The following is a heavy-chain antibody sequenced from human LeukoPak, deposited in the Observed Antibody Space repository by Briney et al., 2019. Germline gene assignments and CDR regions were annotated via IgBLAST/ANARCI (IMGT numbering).Heavy chain of an antibody. D-gene: IGHD6-6*01. Sequence: SVKVSCKASGGTFSSYAISWVRQAPGQGLEWMGGIIPIFGTANYAQKFQGRVTITADKSSTTVYMELSSLRSEDTAVYYCARGRPSSSQTSFDYWGQGTLVTVSS. J-gene: IGHJ4*02. CDR1: GGTFSSYA. CDR3: ARGRPSSSQTSFDY. CDR2: IIPIFGTA. V-gene: IGHV1-69*06.